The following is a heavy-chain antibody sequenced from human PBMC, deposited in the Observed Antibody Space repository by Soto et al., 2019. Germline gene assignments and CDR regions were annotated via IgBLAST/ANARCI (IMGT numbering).Heavy chain of an antibody. V-gene: IGHV1-2*04. Sequence: GASVKVSCKASGYTFTGYYMHWVRQAPGQGLEWMGWINPNSGGTNYAQKFQGWVTMTRDTSISTAYMELSRLRSDDTAVYYCARGGGYYDYIWGSYRYIHYYYMDVWGKGTTVTVSS. CDR2: INPNSGGT. CDR1: GYTFTGYY. CDR3: ARGGGYYDYIWGSYRYIHYYYMDV. J-gene: IGHJ6*03. D-gene: IGHD3-16*02.